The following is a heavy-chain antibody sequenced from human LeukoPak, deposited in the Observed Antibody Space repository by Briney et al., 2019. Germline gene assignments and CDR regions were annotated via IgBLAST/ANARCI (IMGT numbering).Heavy chain of an antibody. D-gene: IGHD6-13*01. V-gene: IGHV3-21*01. CDR2: ISSSSSYI. CDR3: ASFSIAAALFDY. Sequence: GGSLRLSCAASGFTFSSYSMNWVRQAPGKGLEWVSSISSSSSYIYYADSVKGRFTISRDNAKNSLYLQMNSLRAEDTAVYYCASFSIAAALFDYWGLGTLVTVSS. J-gene: IGHJ4*02. CDR1: GFTFSSYS.